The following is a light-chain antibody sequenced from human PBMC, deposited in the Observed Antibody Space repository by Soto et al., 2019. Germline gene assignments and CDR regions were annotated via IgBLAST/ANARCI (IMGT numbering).Light chain of an antibody. J-gene: IGLJ1*01. V-gene: IGLV2-14*01. CDR3: SSYTSSTHSV. Sequence: QSALTQPASVSGSPGQSVTISCTGTSSDTAGYNYVSWYQQHPGKAPKLKIHEPSNRPSGVSNRFSGSKSVNTGSLTISRLQAEDEADPYCSSYTSSTHSVFGSGTKVT. CDR1: SSDTAGYNY. CDR2: EPS.